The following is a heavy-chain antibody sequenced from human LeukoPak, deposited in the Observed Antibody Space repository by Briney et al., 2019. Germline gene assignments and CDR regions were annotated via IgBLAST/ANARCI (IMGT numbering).Heavy chain of an antibody. D-gene: IGHD6-13*01. V-gene: IGHV4-31*03. CDR3: ARRIAAAGTGWFDP. CDR1: GGSISSGGYY. CDR2: ICYSGST. J-gene: IGHJ5*02. Sequence: SETLSLTCNVSGGSISSGGYYWSWIRQHPGKGLEWIGYICYSGSTYYNPSLKSRVTISVDTSKNQFSLKLSSVTAADTAVYYCARRIAAAGTGWFDPWGQGTLVTVSS.